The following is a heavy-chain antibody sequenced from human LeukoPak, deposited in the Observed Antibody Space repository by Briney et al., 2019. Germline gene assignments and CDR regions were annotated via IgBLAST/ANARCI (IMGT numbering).Heavy chain of an antibody. Sequence: PGGSLRLSCAASGFTFSSYAMHWVRQAPGKGLEWVAVISYDGSNKYYADSVKGRFTISRDNSKNTLYLQMNSLRAEDTAVYYCARDSTPVGANFDYWGQGTLVTVSP. D-gene: IGHD1-26*01. V-gene: IGHV3-30-3*01. CDR1: GFTFSSYA. CDR2: ISYDGSNK. CDR3: ARDSTPVGANFDY. J-gene: IGHJ4*02.